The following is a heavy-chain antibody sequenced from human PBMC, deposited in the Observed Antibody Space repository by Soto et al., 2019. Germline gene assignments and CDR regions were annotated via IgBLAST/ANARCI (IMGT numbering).Heavy chain of an antibody. V-gene: IGHV2-5*02. Sequence: QITLKESGPTLVKPTQTLTLTCTFSGFSLTTSGVGVGWIRQPPGKALEWLALIYWDDDKRYSPSLKSRLTTSXDXXKHQVVLTMTNMDPADTAPYFCAHSTPTITRGFPPWGHGTLVTVSS. CDR2: IYWDDDK. D-gene: IGHD5-12*01. CDR1: GFSLTTSGVG. CDR3: AHSTPTITRGFPP. J-gene: IGHJ5*02.